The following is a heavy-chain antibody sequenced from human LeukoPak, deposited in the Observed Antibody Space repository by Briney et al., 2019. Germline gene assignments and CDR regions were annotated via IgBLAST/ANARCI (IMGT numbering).Heavy chain of an antibody. V-gene: IGHV4-61*02. CDR2: IYTSGST. CDR3: ARDRVGATGDYYYYYMDV. CDR1: GGSVSGGSYY. D-gene: IGHD1-26*01. Sequence: SETLSLTCTVSGGSVSGGSYYWSWIRQPAGKGLEWIGRIYTSGSTNYNPSLKSRVAISVDTSKNQFSLKLSSVTAADTAVYYCARDRVGATGDYYYYYMDVWGKGTTVTVSS. J-gene: IGHJ6*03.